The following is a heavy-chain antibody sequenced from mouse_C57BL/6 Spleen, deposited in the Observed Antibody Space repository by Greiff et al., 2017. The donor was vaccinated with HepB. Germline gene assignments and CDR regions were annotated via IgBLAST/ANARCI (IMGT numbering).Heavy chain of an antibody. J-gene: IGHJ1*03. CDR1: GYTFTSYW. V-gene: IGHV1-55*01. D-gene: IGHD1-1*01. CDR2: IYPGSGST. Sequence: QVQLQQSGAELVKPGASVKMSCKASGYTFTSYWITWVKQRPGQGLEWIGDIYPGSGSTNYNEKFKSKATLTVDTSSSTAYMQLSSLTSEDSAVYYCARSPRYYGSSYWYFDVWGTGTTVTVSS. CDR3: ARSPRYYGSSYWYFDV.